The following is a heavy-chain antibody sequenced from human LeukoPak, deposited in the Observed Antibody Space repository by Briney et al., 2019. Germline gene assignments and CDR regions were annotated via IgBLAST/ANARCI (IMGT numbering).Heavy chain of an antibody. J-gene: IGHJ4*02. D-gene: IGHD5-12*01. CDR3: ARMTGYSGYDLIDY. V-gene: IGHV1-18*01. CDR2: ISPYNGNT. Sequence: ASVKVSCKASGYTFTSCGISWVRQAPGQGLEWMGWISPYNGNTNYAQKLQGRVTMTTDTSTSTAYMELGSLRSDDTAVYYCARMTGYSGYDLIDYWGQGTLVTVSS. CDR1: GYTFTSCG.